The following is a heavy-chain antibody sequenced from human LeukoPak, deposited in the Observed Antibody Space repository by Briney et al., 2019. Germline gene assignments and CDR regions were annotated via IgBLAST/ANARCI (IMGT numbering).Heavy chain of an antibody. V-gene: IGHV3-64D*06. CDR1: GFTFSSYA. CDR3: VKDRYYYDSSGYFDY. Sequence: PGESLKISCSASGFTFSSYAMHWVRQAPGKGLEYVSAISSNGGSTYYADSVKGRFTISRDNSKNTLYLQMSSLRAEDTAVYYCVKDRYYYDSSGYFDYWGQGTLVTVSS. CDR2: ISSNGGST. J-gene: IGHJ4*02. D-gene: IGHD3-22*01.